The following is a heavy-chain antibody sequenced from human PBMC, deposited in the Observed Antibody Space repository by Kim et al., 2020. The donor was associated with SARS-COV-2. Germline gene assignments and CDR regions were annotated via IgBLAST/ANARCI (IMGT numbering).Heavy chain of an antibody. V-gene: IGHV4-39*02. Sequence: YYNPSLKSRFTMSVDTSTNHFSLKVSTVTAADTAMYHCARRRPTAPDYIDHWGQGTLVTVSS. J-gene: IGHJ4*02. CDR3: ARRRPTAPDYIDH.